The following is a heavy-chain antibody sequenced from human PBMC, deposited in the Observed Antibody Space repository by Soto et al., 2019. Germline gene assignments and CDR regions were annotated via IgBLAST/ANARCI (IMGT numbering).Heavy chain of an antibody. V-gene: IGHV3-49*04. J-gene: IGHJ6*02. CDR1: GFTFGDYA. CDR2: IRSKAYGGTT. CDR3: TRTYCSSTSCYRDYYYYGMDV. Sequence: GGSLRLSCTASGFTFGDYAMSWVRQAPGKGLEWVGFIRSKAYGGTTEYAASVKGRFTISRDDSKSTAYLQMNSLKTEDTAVYYCTRTYCSSTSCYRDYYYYGMDVWGQGTTVTVSS. D-gene: IGHD2-2*01.